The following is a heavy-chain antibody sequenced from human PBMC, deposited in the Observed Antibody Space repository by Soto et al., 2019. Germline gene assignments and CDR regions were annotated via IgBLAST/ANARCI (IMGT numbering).Heavy chain of an antibody. J-gene: IGHJ5*02. CDR2: IYYSGST. D-gene: IGHD6-13*01. CDR1: GGSISSYY. CDR3: AREGRIAAAGTGRRGNWFDP. V-gene: IGHV4-59*12. Sequence: SETLSLTCTVSGGSISSYYWSWIRQPPGKGLEWIGYIYYSGSTNYNPSLKSRVTISVDTSKNQFSLKLSSVTAADTAVYYCAREGRIAAAGTGRRGNWFDPWGQGTLVTVSS.